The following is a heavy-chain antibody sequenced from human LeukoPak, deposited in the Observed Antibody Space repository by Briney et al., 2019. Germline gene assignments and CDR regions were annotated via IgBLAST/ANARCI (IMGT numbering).Heavy chain of an antibody. J-gene: IGHJ4*02. Sequence: PGGSLRLSCAASGFTFSNYGMHWVRQPPGKGLEWVAVISYDGSNKYYADSMKGRFTISRDNSKNTLYLQVNSLRAEDTAVYYCAKDLELRLPVGATSDYWGQGTLVTVSS. CDR1: GFTFSNYG. CDR3: AKDLELRLPVGATSDY. V-gene: IGHV3-30*18. D-gene: IGHD1-26*01. CDR2: ISYDGSNK.